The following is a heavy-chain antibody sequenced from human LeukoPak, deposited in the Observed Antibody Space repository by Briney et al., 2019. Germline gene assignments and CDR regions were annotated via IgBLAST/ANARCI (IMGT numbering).Heavy chain of an antibody. CDR2: ISGFNGNT. CDR3: ARDKNWKPDY. V-gene: IGHV1-18*01. D-gene: IGHD1-1*01. J-gene: IGHJ4*02. CDR1: GYTFTTYG. Sequence: ASVKVSCKASGYTFTTYGISWVRQAPGQGLEWVGWISGFNGNTNYAQKLQGRVTLTTDTSTSTAHMELRSLRSDDTAVYYCARDKNWKPDYWGQGTLVTVSS.